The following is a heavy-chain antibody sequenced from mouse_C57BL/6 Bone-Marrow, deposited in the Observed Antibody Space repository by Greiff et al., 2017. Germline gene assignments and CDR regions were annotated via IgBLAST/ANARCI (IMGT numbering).Heavy chain of an antibody. Sequence: VQLQQSGAELVRPGTSVKVSCKASGYAFTNYLIEWVKQRPGQGLAWIGVINPGSGGTNYNEKFKGKATLTADKSSSTAYMQLSSLTSEDSAVYFCARSYYYYAMDYWGQGTSVTVSS. V-gene: IGHV1-54*01. CDR3: ARSYYYYAMDY. CDR1: GYAFTNYL. CDR2: INPGSGGT. D-gene: IGHD1-1*01. J-gene: IGHJ4*01.